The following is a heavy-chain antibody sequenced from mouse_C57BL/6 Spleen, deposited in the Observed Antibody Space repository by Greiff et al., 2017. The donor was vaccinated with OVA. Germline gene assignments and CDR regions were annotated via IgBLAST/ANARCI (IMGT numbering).Heavy chain of an antibody. CDR3: ARGYDGYYGAY. D-gene: IGHD2-3*01. J-gene: IGHJ3*01. Sequence: VQLQQPGAELVKPGASVKLSCKASGYTFTSYWMHWVKQRPGQGLEWIGMIHPNSGSTNYNEKFKSKATLTVDKSSSTAYMQLSSLTSEDAAVYYCARGYDGYYGAYWGQGTLVTVSA. V-gene: IGHV1-64*01. CDR2: IHPNSGST. CDR1: GYTFTSYW.